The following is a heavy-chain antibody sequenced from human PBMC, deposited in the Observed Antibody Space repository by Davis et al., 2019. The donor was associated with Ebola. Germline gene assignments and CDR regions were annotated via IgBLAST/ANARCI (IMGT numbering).Heavy chain of an antibody. J-gene: IGHJ4*02. CDR2: ISYDGSNK. D-gene: IGHD3-22*01. V-gene: IGHV3-30-3*01. CDR1: GFTFSDYY. Sequence: GESLKISCAASGFTFSDYYMSWIRQAPGKGLEWVAVISYDGSNKYYADSVKGRFTISRDNSKNTLYLQMNSLRAEDTAVYYCARDKFYFDTSGYFEYWGQGTLVTVSS. CDR3: ARDKFYFDTSGYFEY.